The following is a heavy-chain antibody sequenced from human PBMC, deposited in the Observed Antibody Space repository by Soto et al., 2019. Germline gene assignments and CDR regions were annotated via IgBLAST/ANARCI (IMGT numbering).Heavy chain of an antibody. CDR2: ISAYNGNT. CDR1: GYTFTSYG. V-gene: IGHV1-18*01. CDR3: ARDWYCSSTSCYILDV. Sequence: QVQLVQSGAEVKKPGASVKVSCKASGYTFTSYGISWVRQAPGQGLEWMGWISAYNGNTNYAQKLQGRVTMTQDTSKSTAYMELRSLRSDDTAVYYCARDWYCSSTSCYILDVWGQGTTVTVSS. D-gene: IGHD2-2*02. J-gene: IGHJ6*02.